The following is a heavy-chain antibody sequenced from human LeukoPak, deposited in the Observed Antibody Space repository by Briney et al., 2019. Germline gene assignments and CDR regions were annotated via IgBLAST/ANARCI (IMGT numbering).Heavy chain of an antibody. CDR1: GFTFSSYA. CDR3: ARDMPGSGELLSLWYYYYYYMDV. V-gene: IGHV3-48*04. CDR2: ISSSGSTI. D-gene: IGHD3-10*01. Sequence: PGGSLRLSCAASGFTFSSYAMSWVRQAPGKGLEWVSYISSSGSTIYYADSVKGRFTISRDNAKNSLYLQMNSLRAEDTAVYYCARDMPGSGELLSLWYYYYYYMDVWGKGTTVTVSS. J-gene: IGHJ6*03.